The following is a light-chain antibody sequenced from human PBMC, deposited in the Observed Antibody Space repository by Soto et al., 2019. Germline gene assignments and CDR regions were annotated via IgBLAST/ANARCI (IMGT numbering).Light chain of an antibody. J-gene: IGKJ4*01. Sequence: GDRVTITCRASRNIGSWLAWYQQKAGKAPNLLIYDASRLQNAVPSRFSGGGSGTDFTLTISSLQPEDFATYYCQHSYSTPRTFGGGTRVESK. CDR2: DAS. V-gene: IGKV1-39*01. CDR1: RNIGSW. CDR3: QHSYSTPRT.